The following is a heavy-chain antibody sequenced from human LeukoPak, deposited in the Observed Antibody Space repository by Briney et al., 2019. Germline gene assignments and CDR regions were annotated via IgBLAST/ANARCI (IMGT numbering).Heavy chain of an antibody. Sequence: GGSLRLSCAASGFTFSSYAMHWVRQAPGKWLEWVAAISYDENIKNYADSVKGRFTISRDNSKNTLYLQMSSLRAEDTAVYYCAKDLYTVTTRWSTWDAFDIWGQGTMVTVSS. CDR1: GFTFSSYA. J-gene: IGHJ3*02. CDR2: ISYDENIK. V-gene: IGHV3-30*04. D-gene: IGHD4-17*01. CDR3: AKDLYTVTTRWSTWDAFDI.